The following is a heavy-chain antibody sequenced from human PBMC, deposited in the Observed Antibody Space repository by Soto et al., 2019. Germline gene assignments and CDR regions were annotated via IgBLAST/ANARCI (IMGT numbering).Heavy chain of an antibody. CDR3: ARGRARGYCSGGSCYLYYFDY. CDR1: GGSFSGYY. D-gene: IGHD2-15*01. Sequence: PSETLSLTCAVYGGSFSGYYWSWIRQPPGKGLEWVGEINHSGSTNYNPSLKSRVTISVDTSKNQFSLKLSSVTAADTAVYYCARGRARGYCSGGSCYLYYFDYWGQGTLVTVSS. J-gene: IGHJ4*02. CDR2: INHSGST. V-gene: IGHV4-34*01.